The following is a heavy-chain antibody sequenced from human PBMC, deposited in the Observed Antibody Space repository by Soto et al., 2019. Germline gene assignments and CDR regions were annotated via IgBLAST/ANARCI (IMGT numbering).Heavy chain of an antibody. CDR3: ARSRTIQLWLDD. CDR2: IYYSGST. V-gene: IGHV4-59*01. Sequence: PXETLSLPCTVSGGSISSYYWGWIRQPPGKGLEWIGYIYYSGSTNYNPSLKSRVTISVDTSKNQFSLKLSSVTAADTAVYYCARSRTIQLWLDDWGQGTLVTVSS. J-gene: IGHJ5*02. CDR1: GGSISSYY. D-gene: IGHD5-18*01.